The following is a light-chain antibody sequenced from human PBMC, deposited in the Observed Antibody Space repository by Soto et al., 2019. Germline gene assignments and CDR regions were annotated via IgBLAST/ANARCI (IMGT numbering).Light chain of an antibody. Sequence: QSVLTQPPSASGTPGQRVTISCSGSRSNIGSNTVTWYQQLPGTAPKLLIYTNDQRPSGVPDRFSGSKSGTSAPLAISGLQSEDEADYYCAAWDDSPNGYVFGTGTKVTVL. CDR1: RSNIGSNT. CDR2: TND. CDR3: AAWDDSPNGYV. V-gene: IGLV1-44*01. J-gene: IGLJ1*01.